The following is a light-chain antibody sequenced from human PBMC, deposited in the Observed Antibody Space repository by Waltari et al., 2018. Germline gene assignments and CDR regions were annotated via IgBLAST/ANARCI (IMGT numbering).Light chain of an antibody. CDR3: QQYNDWPPIT. Sequence: DIQMTQSPSSLSASVGDRVTITCRASQSISSYLNWYQQKPGKAPKLLMYAASSLQSGVPSSCGGSGSGTDFTLTISSLEPEDFAVYYCQQYNDWPPITFGQGTRLE. CDR2: AAS. CDR1: QSISSY. V-gene: IGKV1-39*01. J-gene: IGKJ5*01.